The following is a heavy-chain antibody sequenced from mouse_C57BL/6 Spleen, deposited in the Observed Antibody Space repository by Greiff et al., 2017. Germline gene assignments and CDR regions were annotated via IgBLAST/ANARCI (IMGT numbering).Heavy chain of an antibody. J-gene: IGHJ4*01. CDR3: ARPLYYGNYDYYAMDY. Sequence: QVQLQQSGAELMKPGASVKLSCKATGYTFTGYWIEWVKQRPGHGLEWIGEILPGSGSTNYNEKFKGKATFTADTSSNTAYMQLSSLTTEDSAIYYCARPLYYGNYDYYAMDYWGQGTSVTVSS. CDR1: GYTFTGYW. D-gene: IGHD2-1*01. CDR2: ILPGSGST. V-gene: IGHV1-9*01.